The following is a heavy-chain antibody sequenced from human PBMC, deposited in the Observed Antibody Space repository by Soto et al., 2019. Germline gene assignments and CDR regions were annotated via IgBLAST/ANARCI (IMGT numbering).Heavy chain of an antibody. CDR1: GGSISSSSYY. Sequence: SETLSLTCTVSGGSISSSSYYWGWIRQPPGKGLEWIGSIYYSGSTYYNPSLKSRVTISVDTSKNQFSLKLSSVTAADTAVYYCASLMTTVTRHYYNYMDVWGKGTTVTVSS. V-gene: IGHV4-39*01. CDR2: IYYSGST. CDR3: ASLMTTVTRHYYNYMDV. J-gene: IGHJ6*03. D-gene: IGHD4-17*01.